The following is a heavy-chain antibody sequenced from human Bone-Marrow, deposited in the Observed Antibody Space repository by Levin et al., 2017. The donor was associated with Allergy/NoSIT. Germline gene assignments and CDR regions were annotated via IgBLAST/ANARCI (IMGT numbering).Heavy chain of an antibody. CDR1: GATFSSYD. D-gene: IGHD6-6*01. CDR3: ATGQEHLVAPP. Sequence: GESLKISCKASGATFSSYDINWVRQASGQGLEWMGWMNPNSGNTVYAKKFQGRVTMTRNTSISTAYMDLSSLRSDDTATYYCATGQEHLVAPPWGQGTLVTVSA. J-gene: IGHJ5*02. V-gene: IGHV1-8*01. CDR2: MNPNSGNT.